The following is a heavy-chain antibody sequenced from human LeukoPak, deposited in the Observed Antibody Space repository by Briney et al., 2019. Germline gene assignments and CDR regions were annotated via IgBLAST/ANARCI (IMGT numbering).Heavy chain of an antibody. J-gene: IGHJ6*03. D-gene: IGHD3-10*01. Sequence: PGGSLRLSCAASGFTFSSYAMSWVRHAPGKGLEWVSAISVSGGSTYYADSVKGRFTISRDNSKNTLYLQMNSLRAEDTAVYYCAKFGVWFGDFYYYYMDVWGKGTTVTVSS. CDR1: GFTFSSYA. CDR3: AKFGVWFGDFYYYYMDV. V-gene: IGHV3-23*01. CDR2: ISVSGGST.